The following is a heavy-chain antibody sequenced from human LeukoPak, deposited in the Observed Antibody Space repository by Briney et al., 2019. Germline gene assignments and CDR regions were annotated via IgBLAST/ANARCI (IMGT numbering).Heavy chain of an antibody. V-gene: IGHV4-59*01. D-gene: IGHD3-3*01. CDR3: ARSYYDFWSGYYTGIGWFDP. CDR2: IYYSGST. Sequence: SETLSLTCTVSGGSISSYYWSWIRQPPGKGLEWIGYIYYSGSTNYNPSLKSRVTISVDTSKNQFSLKLSSVTAADTAVYYCARSYYDFWSGYYTGIGWFDPWGQGTLVTVSS. CDR1: GGSISSYY. J-gene: IGHJ5*02.